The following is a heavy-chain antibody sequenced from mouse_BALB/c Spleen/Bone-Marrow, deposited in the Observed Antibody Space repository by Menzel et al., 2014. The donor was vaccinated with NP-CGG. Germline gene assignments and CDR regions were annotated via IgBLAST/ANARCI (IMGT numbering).Heavy chain of an antibody. J-gene: IGHJ3*01. CDR2: INPSNGGT. D-gene: IGHD2-1*01. CDR3: TRSNGNWFAY. V-gene: IGHV1S81*02. Sequence: QVTLKVSGAELVKPGASVKLSCKASGYTFTSYYMYWVKQRPGQGLEWIGEINPSNGGTNFNEKFKNKATLTVDKSSSTAYMQLSSLIFEDSAVYYCTRSNGNWFAYWGQGTLVTVSA. CDR1: GYTFTSYY.